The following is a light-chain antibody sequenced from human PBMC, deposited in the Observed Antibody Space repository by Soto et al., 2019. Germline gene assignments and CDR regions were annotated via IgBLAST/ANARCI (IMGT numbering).Light chain of an antibody. J-gene: IGKJ2*01. CDR3: QQYNNLPRT. CDR1: QSISSD. V-gene: IGKV3-15*01. CDR2: DAS. Sequence: ETVMTQSPAPLSVSPGERATLSCRASQSISSDLAWYQQKPGQAPRLLIYDASTTATGIPGRFSGSGSGREFTLTISSLQSEDFAVYYCQQYNNLPRTFGQGTKLEIK.